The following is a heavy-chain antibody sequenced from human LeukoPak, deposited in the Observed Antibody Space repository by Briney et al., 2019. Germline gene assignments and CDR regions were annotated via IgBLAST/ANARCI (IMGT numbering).Heavy chain of an antibody. CDR2: ITYDGSNK. J-gene: IGHJ3*02. CDR1: GFTFSSYG. D-gene: IGHD3-22*01. V-gene: IGHV3-30*02. Sequence: GGSLRLSCAASGFTFSSYGMHWVRQAPGKGLEWVTFITYDGSNKYYADSVKGRFTISRDNSKNTLYLQMNSLRTEDTALYYCAKVISGLSAFDIWGQGTMVSVSS. CDR3: AKVISGLSAFDI.